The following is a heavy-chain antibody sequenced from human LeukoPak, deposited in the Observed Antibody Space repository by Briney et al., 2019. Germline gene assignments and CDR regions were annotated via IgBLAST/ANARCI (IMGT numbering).Heavy chain of an antibody. V-gene: IGHV4-34*01. Sequence: PSETLSLTCAVYGGSFSGYYWSWIRQPPGKGLEWIGEINHSGSTNYNPSLKSRVTISVDRSKNQFSLKLSSVTAADTAVYYCAREEMSTYYYDSSGYPAFDIWGQGTMVTVSS. CDR2: INHSGST. CDR3: AREEMSTYYYDSSGYPAFDI. J-gene: IGHJ3*02. D-gene: IGHD3-22*01. CDR1: GGSFSGYY.